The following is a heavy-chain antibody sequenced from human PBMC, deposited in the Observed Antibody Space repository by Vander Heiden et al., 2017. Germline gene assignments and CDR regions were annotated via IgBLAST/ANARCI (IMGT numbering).Heavy chain of an antibody. D-gene: IGHD3-22*01. CDR1: GFTFSSYD. CDR2: IDTAGDT. Sequence: EVQLVASGGGLVEPGGSLRLSCAASGFTFSSYDMPWVRQATGKGLEWVSAIDTAGDTYYPGSVTGRFTISRENAKNSLYLQMNSLRAGDTAVYYCARAGSSGYHFDYWGQGTLVTVSS. V-gene: IGHV3-13*01. J-gene: IGHJ4*02. CDR3: ARAGSSGYHFDY.